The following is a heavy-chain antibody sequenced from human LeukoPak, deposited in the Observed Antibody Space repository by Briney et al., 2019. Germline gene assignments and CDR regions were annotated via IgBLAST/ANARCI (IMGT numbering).Heavy chain of an antibody. CDR2: ISSSGSTI. CDR1: GFTFSDYY. Sequence: GGPLRLSCAASGFTFSDYYMSWIRQAPGKGLEWVSYISSSGSTIYYADSVRGRFTISRDNAKNSLYLQMNSLRAEDTAVYYCATYSGYDPERLYYYYGMDVWGQGTTVTVSS. D-gene: IGHD5-12*01. V-gene: IGHV3-11*01. CDR3: ATYSGYDPERLYYYYGMDV. J-gene: IGHJ6*02.